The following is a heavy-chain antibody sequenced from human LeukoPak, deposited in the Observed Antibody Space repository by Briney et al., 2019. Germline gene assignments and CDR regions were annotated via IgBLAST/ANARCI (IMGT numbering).Heavy chain of an antibody. V-gene: IGHV3-48*03. CDR1: GFTFSIYE. CDR2: ISDSGSTI. J-gene: IGHJ6*03. Sequence: GGSLRLSCAASGFTFSIYEVNWVRQAPGKGLEWLSHISDSGSTIHYADSVKGRFTTSRDNSQNSLYLQMNSLRAEDTAIYYCARDATTAVGTVYMDVWGKGTTVTISS. CDR3: ARDATTAVGTVYMDV. D-gene: IGHD6-13*01.